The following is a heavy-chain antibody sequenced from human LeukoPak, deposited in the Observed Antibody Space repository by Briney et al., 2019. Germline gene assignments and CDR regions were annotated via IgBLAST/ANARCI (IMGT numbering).Heavy chain of an antibody. D-gene: IGHD3-3*01. J-gene: IGHJ5*02. Sequence: SVKVSCKASGGTFSSYAISWVRQAPGQGLEWMGGIIPIFGTANYAQKFQGRVTITADESTSTAYMELSSLRAEDTAVYYCARDLDSWSGYYGPLLFDPWGQGTLVTVSS. CDR2: IIPIFGTA. CDR3: ARDLDSWSGYYGPLLFDP. CDR1: GGTFSSYA. V-gene: IGHV1-69*13.